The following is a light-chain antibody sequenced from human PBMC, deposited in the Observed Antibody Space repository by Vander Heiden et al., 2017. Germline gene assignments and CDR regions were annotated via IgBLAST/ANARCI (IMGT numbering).Light chain of an antibody. Sequence: DIQMTQSPSSLSASVGNRVTISCRASQSISSYLNWYQQKARKAPKLLIYAASNLRSGVPSRFSGSGSGTDFTLTINSLQPEDFATYFCQQSFSSPYTFGQGTKLEIK. V-gene: IGKV1-39*01. CDR2: AAS. CDR3: QQSFSSPYT. J-gene: IGKJ2*01. CDR1: QSISSY.